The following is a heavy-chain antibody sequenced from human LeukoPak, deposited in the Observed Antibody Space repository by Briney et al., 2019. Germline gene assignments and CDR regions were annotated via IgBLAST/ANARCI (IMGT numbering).Heavy chain of an antibody. CDR2: IYYSGST. V-gene: IGHV4-39*07. D-gene: IGHD3-22*01. CDR1: GGSISSSSYY. J-gene: IGHJ6*02. Sequence: SETLSLTCTVSGGSISSSSYYWGWIRQPPGKGLEWIGSIYYSGSTYYNPSLKSRVTISVDTSKNQFSLKLSSVTAADTAVYYCARDLGSGYSPYYGMDVWGQGTTVTVSS. CDR3: ARDLGSGYSPYYGMDV.